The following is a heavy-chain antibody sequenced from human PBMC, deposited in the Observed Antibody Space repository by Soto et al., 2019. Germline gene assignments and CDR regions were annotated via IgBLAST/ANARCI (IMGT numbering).Heavy chain of an antibody. CDR3: AREKDSYGLDY. V-gene: IGHV4-31*03. J-gene: IGHJ4*02. D-gene: IGHD5-18*01. CDR2: IYYSGST. Sequence: SETLSLTCTVSGGSISSGGYYWSWIRQHPGKGLEWIGYIYYSGSTYYNPSLKSRVTISVDTSKNQFSLKPSSVTAADTAVYYCAREKDSYGLDYWGQGTLVTVSS. CDR1: GGSISSGGYY.